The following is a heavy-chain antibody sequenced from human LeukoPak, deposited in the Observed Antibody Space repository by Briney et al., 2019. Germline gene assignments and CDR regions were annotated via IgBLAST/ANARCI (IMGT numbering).Heavy chain of an antibody. V-gene: IGHV3-30*04. CDR3: AREIALGSTSWYYYYGMDV. Sequence: PGGSLRLSCAASRFTFNNYAMHWVRQAPGKGLEWVAAISYEGSNKYYVDSVKGRFTISRDNSKNTLYLQMNSLRAEDTAVYYCAREIALGSTSWYYYYGMDVWAKGPRSPSP. CDR2: ISYEGSNK. CDR1: RFTFNNYA. J-gene: IGHJ6*02. D-gene: IGHD2-2*01.